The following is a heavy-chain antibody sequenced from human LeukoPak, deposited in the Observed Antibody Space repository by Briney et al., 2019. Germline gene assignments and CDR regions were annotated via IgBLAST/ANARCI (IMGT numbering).Heavy chain of an antibody. J-gene: IGHJ3*02. CDR2: ISSSGSTI. D-gene: IGHD3-22*01. CDR1: GFTLSDYS. Sequence: SGGSLRLSCAASGFTLSDYSMNWVRQAPGKGLEWVSYISSSGSTIYYADSVKGRFTISRDNAKNSLYLQMNSLRAEDTAVYYCASSVYYEGAFDIWGQGTMVTVSS. CDR3: ASSVYYEGAFDI. V-gene: IGHV3-48*04.